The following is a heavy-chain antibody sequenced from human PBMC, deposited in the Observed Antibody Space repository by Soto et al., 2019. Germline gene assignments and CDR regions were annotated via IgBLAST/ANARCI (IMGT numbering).Heavy chain of an antibody. V-gene: IGHV1-69*06. J-gene: IGHJ4*02. CDR1: GGTFNSYA. CDR2: IVPIFGTT. Sequence: QVQLVQSGAEVKKPGSSVKVSCKASGGTFNSYAISWMRQAPGQGLEWMGGIVPIFGTTDYAQRFQGRVTITADKSTSIAYLDLSRLRSEDTAVYYCARTDNYDILTGYSNWGQGTLVTVSS. CDR3: ARTDNYDILTGYSN. D-gene: IGHD3-9*01.